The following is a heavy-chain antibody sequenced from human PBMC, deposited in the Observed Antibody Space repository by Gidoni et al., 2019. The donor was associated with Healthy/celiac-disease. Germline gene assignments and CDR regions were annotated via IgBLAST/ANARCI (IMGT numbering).Heavy chain of an antibody. V-gene: IGHV3-48*02. D-gene: IGHD3-3*01. CDR1: GFTFSSYS. J-gene: IGHJ6*02. CDR3: AREDDFWSGYHCMDV. Sequence: EVQLAEPGGGLVQPGGSLRLPCAASGFTFSSYSMNWVRQATGQGLEWVSYISSSSSTIYYADSVKGRFTISRDNAKNSLYLQMNSLRDEDTAVYYCAREDDFWSGYHCMDVWGQGTTVTVSS. CDR2: ISSSSSTI.